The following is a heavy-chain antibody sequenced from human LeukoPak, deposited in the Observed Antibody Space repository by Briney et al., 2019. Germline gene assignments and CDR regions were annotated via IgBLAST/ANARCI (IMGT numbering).Heavy chain of an antibody. CDR1: GFTFSSFW. CDR2: IKQDGSEK. Sequence: GGSLRLSCAASGFTFSSFWMSWVRQAPGKGLEWVANIKQDGSEKYYVDSVKGRFTISRDNAKNSLYLQMNSLRAEDTAVYYCASRMTTDYYYYYYMDVWGKGTTVTVSS. D-gene: IGHD4-11*01. CDR3: ASRMTTDYYYYYYMDV. J-gene: IGHJ6*03. V-gene: IGHV3-7*01.